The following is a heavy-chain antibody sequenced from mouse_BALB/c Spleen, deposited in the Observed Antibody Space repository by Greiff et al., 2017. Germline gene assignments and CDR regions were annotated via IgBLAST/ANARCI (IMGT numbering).Heavy chain of an antibody. V-gene: IGHV2-6-7*01. CDR2: IWGDGST. D-gene: IGHD2-1*01. Sequence: VQLQESGPGLVAPSQSLSITCTVSGFSLTGYGLNWVRQPPGKGLEWLGMIWGDGSTDYNSALKSRLSISKDNSKSQVFLKMNSLQTDDTARYYCAREIYYGNYVNYAMDYWGQGTSVTVSS. J-gene: IGHJ4*01. CDR3: AREIYYGNYVNYAMDY. CDR1: GFSLTGYG.